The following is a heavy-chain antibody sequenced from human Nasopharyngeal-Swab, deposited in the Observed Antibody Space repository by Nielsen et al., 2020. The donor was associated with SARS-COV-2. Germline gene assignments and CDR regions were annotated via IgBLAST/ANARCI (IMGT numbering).Heavy chain of an antibody. CDR2: IYYSGST. CDR1: GGSISSGSYY. J-gene: IGHJ4*02. CDR3: ARHVDDSSGYYHDY. V-gene: IGHV4-39*01. Sequence: SETLSLTCTVSGGSISSGSYYWGWIRQPPGKGLEWIGSIYYSGSTYYNPSLKSRVTISVDTSKNQFSLKLSSVTAADTAVYYCARHVDDSSGYYHDYWGQGTLVTVSS. D-gene: IGHD3-22*01.